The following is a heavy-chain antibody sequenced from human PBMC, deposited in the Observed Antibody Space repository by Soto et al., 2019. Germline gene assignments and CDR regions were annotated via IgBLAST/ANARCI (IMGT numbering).Heavy chain of an antibody. V-gene: IGHV1-8*01. D-gene: IGHD6-13*01. J-gene: IGHJ4*02. CDR3: ARCHGVAAGTTDFDY. Sequence: QVQLVQSGAEVKKPGASLKVSCKASGYTFTSYDSNWVRQATGQGLEWMGWMNPNIGNTGYAQKFQGRVTMTRNTSISTAYMEVSSLRSEDTAVYYCARCHGVAAGTTDFDYWGQGTLVTVSP. CDR1: GYTFTSYD. CDR2: MNPNIGNT.